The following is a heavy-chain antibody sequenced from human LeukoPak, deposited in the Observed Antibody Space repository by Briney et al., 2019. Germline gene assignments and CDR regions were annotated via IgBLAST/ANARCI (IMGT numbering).Heavy chain of an antibody. D-gene: IGHD2-15*01. CDR2: IRSKANSYAT. CDR1: GFTFSGSA. V-gene: IGHV3-73*01. CDR3: TGGLPTLEDYYYYMDV. Sequence: GGSLRLSCAASGFTFSGSAMHWVRQASGKGLEWVGRIRSKANSYATAYAASVKGRFTISRDDSKNTAYLQMNSLKTEDTAVYYCTGGLPTLEDYYYYMDVWGKGTTVTVSS. J-gene: IGHJ6*03.